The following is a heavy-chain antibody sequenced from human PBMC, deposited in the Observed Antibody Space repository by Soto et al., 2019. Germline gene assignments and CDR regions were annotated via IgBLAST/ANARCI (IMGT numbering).Heavy chain of an antibody. Sequence: SVKVSCKASGGTFSSYAISWVRQAPGQGLEWMGGIIPIFGTANYAQKFQGRVTITADESTSTAYMELSSLRSEDTAVYYCARDFYSGSYSCVDAFDIWGQGTMVTVSS. J-gene: IGHJ3*02. V-gene: IGHV1-69*13. CDR2: IIPIFGTA. CDR1: GGTFSSYA. D-gene: IGHD1-26*01. CDR3: ARDFYSGSYSCVDAFDI.